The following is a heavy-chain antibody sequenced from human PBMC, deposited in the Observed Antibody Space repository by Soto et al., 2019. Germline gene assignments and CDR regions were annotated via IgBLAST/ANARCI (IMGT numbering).Heavy chain of an antibody. CDR2: ISRNGYNT. Sequence: GGSLRLSCAASGFSFVDFAMHWVRQAPGKGLERFSLISRNGYNTHYADSVKGRFTISRDNSKNSLYLHMNSLRPEDTAFYYSANDAEQPGYFEYWGQGCLVTV. J-gene: IGHJ4*02. CDR3: ANDAEQPGYFEY. V-gene: IGHV3-43D*04. CDR1: GFSFVDFA. D-gene: IGHD1-1*01.